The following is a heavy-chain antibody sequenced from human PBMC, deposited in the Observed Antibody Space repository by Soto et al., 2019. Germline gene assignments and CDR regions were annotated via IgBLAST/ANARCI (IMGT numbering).Heavy chain of an antibody. CDR2: IYWDDDK. D-gene: IGHD3-16*01. CDR3: AHSLYDYVWGTNWFDP. V-gene: IGHV2-5*02. CDR1: GFSLSTSGVG. Sequence: QITLKESGPTLVKPTQTLTLTCTFSGFSLSTSGVGVGWIRQPPGKALEWLALIYWDDDKRYSPSLKSRLTITTDTSKNQVVLTLTNMAPVDTATYYCAHSLYDYVWGTNWFDPWGQGTLVNVSS. J-gene: IGHJ5*02.